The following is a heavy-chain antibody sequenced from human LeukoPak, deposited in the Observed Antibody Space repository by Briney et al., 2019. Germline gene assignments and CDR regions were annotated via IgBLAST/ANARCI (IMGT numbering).Heavy chain of an antibody. CDR1: GGSISSSSYY. Sequence: SETLSLTCTVSGGSISSSSYYWGWIRQPPGKGLEWIGSIYYSGSTYYSPSLKSRVTISVDTSKNQFSLKLSSVTAADTAVYYCARVSVGANDYWGQGTLVTVSS. V-gene: IGHV4-39*07. D-gene: IGHD1-26*01. CDR2: IYYSGST. CDR3: ARVSVGANDY. J-gene: IGHJ4*02.